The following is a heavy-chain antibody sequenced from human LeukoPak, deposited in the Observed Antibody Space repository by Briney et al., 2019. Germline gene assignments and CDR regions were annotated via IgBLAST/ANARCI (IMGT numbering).Heavy chain of an antibody. V-gene: IGHV3-48*03. D-gene: IGHD3-10*02. Sequence: GGSLRLSCVASGFTFSSYEMNWVRQAPGKGLEWLSHISTSGSTIYYADSVKGRFTISRDNAKNSLYLQMNSLRAEDTAVYYCAELGITMIGGVWGKGTTVTISS. J-gene: IGHJ6*04. CDR1: GFTFSSYE. CDR2: ISTSGSTI. CDR3: AELGITMIGGV.